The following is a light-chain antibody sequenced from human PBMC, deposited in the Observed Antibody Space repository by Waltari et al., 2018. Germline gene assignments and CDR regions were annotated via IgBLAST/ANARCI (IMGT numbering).Light chain of an antibody. J-gene: IGLJ3*02. CDR3: ALYMGSGIWV. V-gene: IGLV8-61*01. Sequence: QTVVTQEPSLSVSPGGTVTLTCALSSGSLSTTSYATWYQQTPGQAPRPLVYKANARPSGVPDRCSGSILGNTAALTITGAQADDESDYYCALYMGSGIWVFGGGTRLTVL. CDR2: KAN. CDR1: SGSLSTTSY.